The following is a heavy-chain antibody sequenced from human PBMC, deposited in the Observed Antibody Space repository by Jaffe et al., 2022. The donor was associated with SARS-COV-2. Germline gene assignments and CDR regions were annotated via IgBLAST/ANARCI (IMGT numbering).Heavy chain of an antibody. CDR1: GGSISSGSYY. J-gene: IGHJ4*02. CDR2: IYTSGST. V-gene: IGHV4-61*02. D-gene: IGHD3-22*01. CDR3: ARGSGYFHY. Sequence: QVQLQESGPGLVKPSQTLSLTCTVSGGSISSGSYYWSWIRQPAGKGLEWIGRIYTSGSTNYNPSLKSRVTISVDTSKNQFSLKLSSVTAADTAVYYCARGSGYFHYWGQGTLVTVSS.